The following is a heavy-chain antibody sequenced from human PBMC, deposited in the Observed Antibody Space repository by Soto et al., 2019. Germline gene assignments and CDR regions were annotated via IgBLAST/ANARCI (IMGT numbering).Heavy chain of an antibody. D-gene: IGHD3-16*01. CDR2: IKTKTDGGTT. CDR3: SRGLRGNR. Sequence: EEQLVESGGGLVKPGGSLILSCAGSGFTFSSAWMNWVRQAPGKGLEWVGRIKTKTDGGTTDQAPPVKGRFTISRDDSKNTLYLQMNGPKAEDTAVYYCSRGLRGNRWGQGTLVTVSS. CDR1: GFTFSSAW. J-gene: IGHJ5*02. V-gene: IGHV3-15*01.